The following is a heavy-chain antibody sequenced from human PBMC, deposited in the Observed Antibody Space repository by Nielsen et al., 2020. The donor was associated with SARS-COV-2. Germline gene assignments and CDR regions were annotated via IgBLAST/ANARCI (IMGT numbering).Heavy chain of an antibody. J-gene: IGHJ4*02. CDR3: AKDLSRESATIFGVVIAPAFDY. V-gene: IGHV3-23*01. CDR2: ISGSGGST. D-gene: IGHD3-3*01. Sequence: WIRQPPGKGLEWVSAISGSGGSTYYADSVKGRFTISRDNSKNTLYLQINSLRAEDTAVYYCAKDLSRESATIFGVVIAPAFDYWGQGTLVTVSS.